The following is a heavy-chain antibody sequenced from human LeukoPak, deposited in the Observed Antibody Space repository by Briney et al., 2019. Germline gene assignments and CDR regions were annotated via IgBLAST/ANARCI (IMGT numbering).Heavy chain of an antibody. V-gene: IGHV3-23*01. CDR2: ISGSGGST. CDR3: AKVFWGAAAPSSYFDY. J-gene: IGHJ4*02. D-gene: IGHD6-13*01. Sequence: QPGGSLRLSRAASGFTFSSYAMSWVRQAPGKGLEWVSAISGSGGSTYYADSVKGRLTISRDNSKNTLYLQMNSLRAEDTAVYYCAKVFWGAAAPSSYFDYWGQGTLVTVSS. CDR1: GFTFSSYA.